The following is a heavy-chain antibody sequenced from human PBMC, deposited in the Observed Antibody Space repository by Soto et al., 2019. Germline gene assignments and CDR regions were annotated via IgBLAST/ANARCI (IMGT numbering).Heavy chain of an antibody. D-gene: IGHD1-7*01. CDR2: INHSGST. J-gene: IGHJ4*02. Sequence: SETLSLTCAVYGGSFSGYYWSWIRQPPGKGLEWIGEINHSGSTNYNPSLKSRVTISVDTSKNQFSLKLSSVTAADTAVYYCARGHGWNYEFDYWGQGTLVTVSS. V-gene: IGHV4-34*01. CDR3: ARGHGWNYEFDY. CDR1: GGSFSGYY.